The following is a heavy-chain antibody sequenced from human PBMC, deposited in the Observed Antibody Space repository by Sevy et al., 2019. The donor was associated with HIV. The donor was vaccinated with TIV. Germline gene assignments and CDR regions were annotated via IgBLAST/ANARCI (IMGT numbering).Heavy chain of an antibody. J-gene: IGHJ4*02. CDR2: VSAHNGDT. D-gene: IGHD2-15*01. V-gene: IGHV1-18*01. CDR1: GYTFTSYK. CDR3: VRAYCSGGRCYSGAY. Sequence: ASVKVSCKTSGYTFTSYKITWVRQAPGQGLEWMGWVSAHNGDTNYAQRFRGRVTMTTDTSTSKAYMDLRSLRSDDTAVYYCVRAYCSGGRCYSGAYWGQGTLVTVSS.